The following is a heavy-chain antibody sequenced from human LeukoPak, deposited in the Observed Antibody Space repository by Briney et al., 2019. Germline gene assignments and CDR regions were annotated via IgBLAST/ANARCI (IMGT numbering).Heavy chain of an antibody. V-gene: IGHV3-23*01. CDR3: AKADYDSSGYYYGPLRY. D-gene: IGHD3-22*01. CDR1: GFTFSSYW. J-gene: IGHJ4*02. Sequence: GGSLRLSCAASGFTFSSYWMHWVRQAPGTGLEWVSAISGSGGSTYYADSVKGRFTISSDNPKNTLYLQMNSLRAEDTAVYYCAKADYDSSGYYYGPLRYWGQGTLVTVSS. CDR2: ISGSGGST.